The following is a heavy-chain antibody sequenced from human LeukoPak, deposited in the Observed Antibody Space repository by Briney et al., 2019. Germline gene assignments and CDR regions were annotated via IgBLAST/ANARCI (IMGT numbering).Heavy chain of an antibody. D-gene: IGHD2-15*01. CDR3: AKDFVYCSGGSCLNWFDP. J-gene: IGHJ5*02. V-gene: IGHV3-9*01. CDR2: ISWNSGSI. Sequence: PGGSLRLSCAASGFTFDDYAMHWVRQAPGKGLGWVSGISWNSGSIGYADSVKGRFTISRDNAKNSLYLQMNSLRAEDTALYYCAKDFVYCSGGSCLNWFDPWGQGTLVTVSS. CDR1: GFTFDDYA.